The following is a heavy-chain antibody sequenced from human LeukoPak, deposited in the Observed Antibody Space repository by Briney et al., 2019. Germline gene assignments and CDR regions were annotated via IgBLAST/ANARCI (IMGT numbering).Heavy chain of an antibody. J-gene: IGHJ4*02. V-gene: IGHV3-20*04. CDR3: ARGPLTGSMLGDFDY. D-gene: IGHD7-27*01. CDR1: GFTFDDYG. CDR2: INWNGDST. Sequence: TGGSLRLSCAASGFTFDDYGMSWVRQAPGKGLEWVSGINWNGDSTDYADSVKGRFTISRDNVRNSLYVQMNSLRAEDTALYYCARGPLTGSMLGDFDYWGQGTLVTVSS.